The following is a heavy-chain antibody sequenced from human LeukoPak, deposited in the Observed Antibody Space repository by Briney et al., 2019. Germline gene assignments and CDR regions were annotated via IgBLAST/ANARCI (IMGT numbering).Heavy chain of an antibody. CDR2: ISGSGAST. CDR1: AFIFSGHW. J-gene: IGHJ4*02. CDR3: AKDVGKWESLHFFDY. V-gene: IGHV3-23*01. Sequence: GGSLRLSCEGSAFIFSGHWMNWVRQAPGKGLEWISGISGSGASTYYADSVKGRFTISRDDSRNTLYLQMNSPRGDDTAVYYCAKDVGKWESLHFFDYWGQGTLVTVSS. D-gene: IGHD1-26*01.